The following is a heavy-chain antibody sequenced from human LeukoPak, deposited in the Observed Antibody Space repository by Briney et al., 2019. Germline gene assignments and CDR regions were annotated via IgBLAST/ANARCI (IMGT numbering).Heavy chain of an antibody. V-gene: IGHV3-23*01. Sequence: GGSLRLSCSASGFTFKNYGMSWVRQAPGKGLEWVSAISGSGGNTSYADSVKGRFTFSRDNPKNTIFLQMNSLRVEDTAVYYCAKEAYYDLWSGHYKGGLDSWGPGTPVTVSS. J-gene: IGHJ4*02. CDR2: ISGSGGNT. D-gene: IGHD3-3*01. CDR3: AKEAYYDLWSGHYKGGLDS. CDR1: GFTFKNYG.